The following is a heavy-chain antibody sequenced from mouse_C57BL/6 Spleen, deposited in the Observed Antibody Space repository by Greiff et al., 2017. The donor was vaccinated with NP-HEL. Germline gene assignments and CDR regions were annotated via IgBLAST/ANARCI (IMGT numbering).Heavy chain of an antibody. Sequence: DVQLVESGPELVKPGASVKISCKASGYSFTGYYMNWVKQSPEKSLEWIGEINPSTGGTTYNQKFKAKATLTVDKSSSTAYMQLKSLTSEDSAVYYCARGGHYYGSSYVRYFDVWGTGTTVTVAS. D-gene: IGHD1-1*01. J-gene: IGHJ1*03. CDR3: ARGGHYYGSSYVRYFDV. CDR1: GYSFTGYY. V-gene: IGHV1-42*01. CDR2: INPSTGGT.